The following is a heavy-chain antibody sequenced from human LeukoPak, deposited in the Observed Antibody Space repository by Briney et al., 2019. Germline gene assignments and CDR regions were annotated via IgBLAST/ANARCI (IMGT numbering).Heavy chain of an antibody. D-gene: IGHD3-22*01. Sequence: SETLSLTCAVYGGSFSGYYWSWIRQPPGKGLEWIGEINHSGSTNYNPSLKSRVTISVDTSENQFSLKLSSVTAADTAVYYCARFPTYYYDSSGSKYYYYGMDVWGQGTTVTVSS. V-gene: IGHV4-34*01. J-gene: IGHJ6*02. CDR3: ARFPTYYYDSSGSKYYYYGMDV. CDR1: GGSFSGYY. CDR2: INHSGST.